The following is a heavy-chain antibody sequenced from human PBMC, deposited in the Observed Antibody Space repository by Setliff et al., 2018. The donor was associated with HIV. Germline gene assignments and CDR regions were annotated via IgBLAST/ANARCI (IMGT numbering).Heavy chain of an antibody. V-gene: IGHV4-59*08. D-gene: IGHD2-21*02. J-gene: IGHJ4*02. CDR2: GYYSGIT. CDR3: ARSSRGSLRDLDY. CDR1: GGSISNYY. Sequence: SETLSLTCTVSGGSISNYYWSWIRQPPGKGLEWIGCGYYSGITHYGPSLKSRVSISVDASKNQFSLRLNSVTVADTAVYFCARSSRGSLRDLDYWGPGTLVTVSS.